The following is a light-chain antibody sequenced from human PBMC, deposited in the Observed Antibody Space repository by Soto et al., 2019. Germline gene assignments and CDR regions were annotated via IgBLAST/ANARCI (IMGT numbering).Light chain of an antibody. V-gene: IGKV1-8*01. CDR1: QGISSY. Sequence: AIRMTQSPSSFSASTGDRVTITCRASQGISSYLAWYQQKPGKAPKLLLYAASTLQSGVPSRVSGSGSGTDFTVTISCLETEDFATYDWQHYYSYPYTCGQGTELEIK. CDR2: AAS. J-gene: IGKJ2*01. CDR3: QHYYSYPYT.